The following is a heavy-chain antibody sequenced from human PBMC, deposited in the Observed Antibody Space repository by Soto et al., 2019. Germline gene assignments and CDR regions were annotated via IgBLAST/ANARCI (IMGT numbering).Heavy chain of an antibody. CDR2: INVGGSS. J-gene: IGHJ4*02. CDR3: ARVRRSSLIYYFDY. V-gene: IGHV4-34*01. CDR1: GGSLRGYY. Sequence: SETLSLTCSVYGGSLRGYYWTWIRQAPGKGLEWTGKINVGGSSDYNPSLKSRVTLSIDTSKNLFSLNLTSVTAADTAVYFCARVRRSSLIYYFDYWGQGTLVTVSS. D-gene: IGHD2-8*01.